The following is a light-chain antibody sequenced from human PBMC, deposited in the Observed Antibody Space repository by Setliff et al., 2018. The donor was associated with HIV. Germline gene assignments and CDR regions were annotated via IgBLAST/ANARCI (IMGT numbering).Light chain of an antibody. CDR3: SSYTVRSTPV. V-gene: IGLV2-14*01. CDR1: SSDIGSYDY. CDR2: AVS. Sequence: QSALAQPASVSGSPGQSITISCTGTSSDIGSYDYVSWYQQHPGKAPKLIIYAVSSRPPGVSNRFSDSKSDNTASLTISGLQADDEADYYCSSYTVRSTPVFGTGTKVTVL. J-gene: IGLJ1*01.